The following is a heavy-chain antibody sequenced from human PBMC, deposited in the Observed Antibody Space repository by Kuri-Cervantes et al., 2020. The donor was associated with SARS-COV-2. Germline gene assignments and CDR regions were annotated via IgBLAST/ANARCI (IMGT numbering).Heavy chain of an antibody. CDR3: TRDQRSGNMDV. Sequence: GESLMISCAASGFTFNRHPMNWVRQAPGKGLEWVAYIHNSLDVIYYADSVRGRFTTSRDNARNSLYLQMNSLRVDDTAVYYCTRDQRSGNMDVWGQGTTVTVSS. CDR2: IHNSLDVI. J-gene: IGHJ6*02. V-gene: IGHV3-48*03. D-gene: IGHD6-25*01. CDR1: GFTFNRHP.